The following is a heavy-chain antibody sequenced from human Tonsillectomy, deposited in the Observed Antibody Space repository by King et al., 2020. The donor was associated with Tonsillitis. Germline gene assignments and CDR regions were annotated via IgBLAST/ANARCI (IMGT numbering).Heavy chain of an antibody. CDR1: GGSISSGGYS. V-gene: IGHV4-30-4*07. D-gene: IGHD3-10*01. Sequence: QLQESGPGLVKPSQTLSLTCAVSGGSISSGGYSWSWIRQPPGKGLEWIGNIYYSGSTYYNPSFKSRVNISIDTSKNQFSLKLRSVTAADTAVYYWASAGWFVELSVRYLDYWGQGSLVTVSS. CDR2: IYYSGST. J-gene: IGHJ4*02. CDR3: ASAGWFVELSVRYLDY.